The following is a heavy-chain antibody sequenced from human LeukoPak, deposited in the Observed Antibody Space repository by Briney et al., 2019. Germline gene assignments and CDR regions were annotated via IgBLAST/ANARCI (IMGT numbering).Heavy chain of an antibody. CDR2: INAGNGNT. J-gene: IGHJ4*02. CDR1: VYTFTSYA. D-gene: IGHD3-9*01. V-gene: IGHV1-3*01. Sequence: ASVKVSCKTSVYTFTSYAMHWVRQAPGQRLEWMGWINAGNGNTKYSQKFQGRVTITRDTSASTAYMELSSLRSEDTAVYYCARWVGILTGLDYWGQGTLVTVSS. CDR3: ARWVGILTGLDY.